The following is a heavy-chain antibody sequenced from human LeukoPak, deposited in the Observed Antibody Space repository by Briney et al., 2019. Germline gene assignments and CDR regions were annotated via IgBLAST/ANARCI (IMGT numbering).Heavy chain of an antibody. CDR2: INHSGST. CDR3: ARAKSRGWFDP. Sequence: PSETLSLTCAVYGGSFSGYYWSWIRQPPGKGLEWIGEINHSGSTNYNPSLKSRVTISVDTSKNQFSLKLSSVTAADTAVYYCARAKSRGWFDPWGQGTLVTLSS. J-gene: IGHJ5*02. V-gene: IGHV4-34*01. CDR1: GGSFSGYY.